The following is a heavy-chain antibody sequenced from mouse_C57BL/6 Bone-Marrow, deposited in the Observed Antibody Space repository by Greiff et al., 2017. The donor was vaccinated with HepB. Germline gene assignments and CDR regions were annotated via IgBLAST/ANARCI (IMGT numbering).Heavy chain of an antibody. CDR2: INPYNGGT. J-gene: IGHJ2*01. D-gene: IGHD6-2*01. CDR3: ANTVSVDYFDS. V-gene: IGHV1-19*01. CDR1: GYTFTDYY. Sequence: EVQLQQSGPVLVKPGASVKMSCKASGYTFTDYYMNWVKQSHGKSLEWIGVINPYNGGTSYNQKFKGKATLTVDKSSSTAYMELNSLTSEDSAVYYCANTVSVDYFDSWGQGTTLTVSS.